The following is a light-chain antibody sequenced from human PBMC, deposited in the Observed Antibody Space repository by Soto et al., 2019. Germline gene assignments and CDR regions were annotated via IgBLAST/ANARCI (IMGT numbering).Light chain of an antibody. V-gene: IGLV2-23*01. CDR3: YSDAGRRNGV. J-gene: IGLJ3*02. Sequence: QSALTQPASVSGSPGQSISISCTGTRRDIGIYNLVSWYQQHPGKAPKLMIYEDTKRPSGVSHRFPASKSGNTASLTISGLEAEDEAEYYCYSDAGRRNGVFGGGTKVTVL. CDR2: EDT. CDR1: RRDIGIYNL.